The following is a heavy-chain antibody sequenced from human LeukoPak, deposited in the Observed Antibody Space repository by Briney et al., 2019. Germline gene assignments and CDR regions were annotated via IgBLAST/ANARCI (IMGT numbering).Heavy chain of an antibody. CDR1: GFTFSTYA. Sequence: PGGSLRLSCAASGFTFSTYAMNWVPQAPGKGLEWGSVIIASGAGTNYADSVKGRFTISRDNSMNALHLQMNSLRAEDTAVYYCGTETMPGTVDYWGQGNLVTVSS. D-gene: IGHD1-1*01. CDR3: GTETMPGTVDY. CDR2: IIASGAGT. J-gene: IGHJ4*02. V-gene: IGHV3-23*01.